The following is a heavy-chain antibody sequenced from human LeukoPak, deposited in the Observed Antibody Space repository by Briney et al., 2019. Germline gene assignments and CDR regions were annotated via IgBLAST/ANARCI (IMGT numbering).Heavy chain of an antibody. V-gene: IGHV3-30*02. CDR3: AREASLWFGELYYGMDV. Sequence: GGSLRLSCAASGFTLSSYGMHWVRQAPGKGLEWVAFIRYDGSNKYYADSVKGRFTISRDNSKNTLYLQMNSLRAEDTAVYYCAREASLWFGELYYGMDVWGQGTTVTVSS. J-gene: IGHJ6*02. CDR2: IRYDGSNK. D-gene: IGHD3-10*01. CDR1: GFTLSSYG.